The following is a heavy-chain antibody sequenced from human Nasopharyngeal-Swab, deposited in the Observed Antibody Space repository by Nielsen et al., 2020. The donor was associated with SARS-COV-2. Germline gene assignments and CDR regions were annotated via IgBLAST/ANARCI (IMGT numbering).Heavy chain of an antibody. V-gene: IGHV1-46*02. Sequence: ASVKVSCKASGFTFNQYYMHWVRQAPGQGLEWMGVITPSGGATNYARKFQGRVTMTRDPSTSTVYLDLSSLKSDDTAVYFCAGCSYYGSGTYYNPLRFWGQGTLVTVSS. CDR2: ITPSGGAT. CDR3: AGCSYYGSGTYYNPLRF. J-gene: IGHJ4*02. CDR1: GFTFNQYY. D-gene: IGHD3-10*01.